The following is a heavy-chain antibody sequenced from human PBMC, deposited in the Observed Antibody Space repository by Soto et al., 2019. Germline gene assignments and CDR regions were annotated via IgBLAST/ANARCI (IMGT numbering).Heavy chain of an antibody. D-gene: IGHD5-12*01. CDR1: GFTFRSYG. V-gene: IGHV3-30*03. CDR3: ASAGWLREYYLDY. J-gene: IGHJ4*02. Sequence: PGGSLRLSCAASGFTFRSYGMHWVRQAPGKGLEWVAVISYDGSNKYYADSVKGRFTISRDNSKNTLYLQMNSLRAEDTAVYYCASAGWLREYYLDYWGQGTLVTVSS. CDR2: ISYDGSNK.